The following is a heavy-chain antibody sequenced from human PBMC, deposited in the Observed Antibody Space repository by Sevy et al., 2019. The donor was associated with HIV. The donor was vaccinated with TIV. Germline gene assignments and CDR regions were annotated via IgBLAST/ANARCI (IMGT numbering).Heavy chain of an antibody. Sequence: ASVKVSCETSGYRFTDYYIHWVRQAPGQGLEWMGWISPNSDVTKSAKKFQDRVIMTKDTSISTVYMELRGLTFDDSADYCARDQEFCSTTTCYSGLDHWGHGSLVTVSS. D-gene: IGHD2-2*02. J-gene: IGHJ4*01. V-gene: IGHV1-2*02. CDR2: ISPNSDVT. CDR3: RDQEFCSTTTCYSGLDH. CDR1: GYRFTDYY.